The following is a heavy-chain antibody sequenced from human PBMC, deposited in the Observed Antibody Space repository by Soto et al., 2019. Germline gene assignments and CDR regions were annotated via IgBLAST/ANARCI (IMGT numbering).Heavy chain of an antibody. CDR3: ARPSGSYGDYAWSLAY. CDR1: GYAFGGYA. D-gene: IGHD4-17*01. J-gene: IGHJ4*02. V-gene: IGHV1-18*04. Sequence: QVQLVQSGAEVKKPGASVKVSCKASGYAFGGYAISWVRQAPGQGLEWMGWVSAYSGHTDYAQHLQGRVSVTTETSTRTAYMELGSLTSDDTAVYYCARPSGSYGDYAWSLAYWGQGTLVTVSS. CDR2: VSAYSGHT.